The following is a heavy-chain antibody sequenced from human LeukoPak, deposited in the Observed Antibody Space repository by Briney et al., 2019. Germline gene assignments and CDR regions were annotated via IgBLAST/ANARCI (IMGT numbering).Heavy chain of an antibody. V-gene: IGHV4-4*07. D-gene: IGHD1-26*01. CDR2: IYTTGNT. J-gene: IGHJ3*02. Sequence: SSETLSLTCTVPGGSIRNYYWSWIRQPAGKGLEWFGRIYTTGNTHYNPSLKSRVTMSLETSNNQFSLKLTSVTAADTAIYYCARDIEGGGAFDIWGQGTVVTVSS. CDR3: ARDIEGGGAFDI. CDR1: GGSIRNYY.